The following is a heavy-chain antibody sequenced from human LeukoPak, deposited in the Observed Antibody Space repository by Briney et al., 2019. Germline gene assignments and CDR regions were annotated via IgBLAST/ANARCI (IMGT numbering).Heavy chain of an antibody. V-gene: IGHV3-74*01. CDR1: GFTFSRYW. D-gene: IGHD7-27*01. CDR3: ARDLEQGGPSSGVIAF. CDR2: LNSDGSST. Sequence: GGSLRLSCAASGFTFSRYWMHWVRQAPGKGLVWVSRLNSDGSSTTYADSVKGRFTISRDNTKSTLYLQMNSLRAEDTAVYYCARDLEQGGPSSGVIAFWGQGTLVTVSS. J-gene: IGHJ4*02.